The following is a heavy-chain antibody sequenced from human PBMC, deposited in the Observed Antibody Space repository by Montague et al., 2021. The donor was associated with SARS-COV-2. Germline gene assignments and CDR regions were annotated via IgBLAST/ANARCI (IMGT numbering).Heavy chain of an antibody. CDR3: ARGRQHFNMIVVVITGGEYLFDY. Sequence: SETLSLTCAVYGGSFSDYFLTWIRQPPGKALEWIGEINHRGTSNYNPSLKSRVSISVDTSKNQFSLYLGSVTAADTAVYYCARGRQHFNMIVVVITGGEYLFDYWGKRSLVTVS. CDR2: INHRGTS. V-gene: IGHV4-34*01. D-gene: IGHD3-22*01. CDR1: GGSFSDYF. J-gene: IGHJ4*02.